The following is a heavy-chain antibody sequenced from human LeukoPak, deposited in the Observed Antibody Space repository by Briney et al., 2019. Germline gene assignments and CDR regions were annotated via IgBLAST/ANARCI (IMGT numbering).Heavy chain of an antibody. CDR3: ARDQRSAVRYQLLLSWFDP. D-gene: IGHD2-2*01. Sequence: ASVKVSCKASGYTFTSYGISWVRQAPGQGLEWMRWISAYNGNTNYAQKLQGRVTMTTDTPTSTAYMELRSLRSDDTAVYYCARDQRSAVRYQLLLSWFDPWGQGTLVTVSS. V-gene: IGHV1-18*01. CDR2: ISAYNGNT. CDR1: GYTFTSYG. J-gene: IGHJ5*02.